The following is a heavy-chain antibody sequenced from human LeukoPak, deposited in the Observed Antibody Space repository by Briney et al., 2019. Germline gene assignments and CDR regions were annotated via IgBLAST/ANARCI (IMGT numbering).Heavy chain of an antibody. V-gene: IGHV1-2*02. D-gene: IGHD2-15*01. Sequence: ASVKVSCKASGFTFTAYYLYWVRQAPGQGLECVGFINLNNGATGYAQNFQGRVTMTRDTSISTAFMELSSLRSDDTAVYYCARDGGSTAPDFDFWGQGALVTVSS. CDR2: INLNNGAT. J-gene: IGHJ4*02. CDR3: ARDGGSTAPDFDF. CDR1: GFTFTAYY.